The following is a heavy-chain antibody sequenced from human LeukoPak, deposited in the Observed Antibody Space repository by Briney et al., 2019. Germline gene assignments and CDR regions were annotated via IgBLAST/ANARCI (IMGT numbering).Heavy chain of an antibody. CDR2: ISSSSSYI. J-gene: IGHJ5*02. D-gene: IGHD6-13*01. V-gene: IGHV3-21*01. CDR3: ARDSNSSSWYKNWFDP. Sequence: GGSLRLSCAASGFTFSSYSMNWVRQAPGKGLEWVSSISSSSSYIYYADSVKGRFTISRDNAKNSLYLQMNSLRAEDTAVYYCARDSNSSSWYKNWFDPWGQGTLVTVSS. CDR1: GFTFSSYS.